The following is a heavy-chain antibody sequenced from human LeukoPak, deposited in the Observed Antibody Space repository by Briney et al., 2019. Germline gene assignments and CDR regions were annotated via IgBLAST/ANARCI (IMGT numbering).Heavy chain of an antibody. Sequence: GGSLRLSCAASGFTFSDHYMDWVRQAPGKGLEWVGLTRNKANSHTTEYAASVKGRFTISRDDSKNSLYLQMNSLKIEDTAVYYCVRFGYYSSWYPDYWGQGTLVTVSS. CDR1: GFTFSDHY. CDR2: TRNKANSHTT. CDR3: VRFGYYSSWYPDY. V-gene: IGHV3-72*01. J-gene: IGHJ4*02. D-gene: IGHD6-13*01.